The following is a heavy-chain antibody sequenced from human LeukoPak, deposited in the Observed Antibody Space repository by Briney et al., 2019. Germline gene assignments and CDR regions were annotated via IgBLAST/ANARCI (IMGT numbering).Heavy chain of an antibody. J-gene: IGHJ5*02. CDR2: IYYSGST. Sequence: SETLSLTCTVSGGSISSYYWSWIRQPPGKGLEWIGYIYYSGSTNYNPSLKSRVTISVDTSKNQFSLKVSSVTAADTAVYYCARDRKAYGDLTDWFDPWGQGTLVTVSS. CDR3: ARDRKAYGDLTDWFDP. V-gene: IGHV4-59*01. D-gene: IGHD4-17*01. CDR1: GGSISSYY.